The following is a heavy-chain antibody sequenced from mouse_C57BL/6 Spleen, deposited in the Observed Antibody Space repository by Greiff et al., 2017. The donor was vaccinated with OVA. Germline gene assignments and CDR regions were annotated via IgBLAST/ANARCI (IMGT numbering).Heavy chain of an antibody. Sequence: VQVVESGAELAKPGASVKLSCKASGYTFTSYWMHWVKQRPGQGLEWIGYINPSSGYTKYNQKFKDKATLTADKSSSTAYMQLSSLTYEDSAVYYCARCYYSNNAMDYWGQGTSVTVSS. CDR2: INPSSGYT. V-gene: IGHV1-7*01. CDR1: GYTFTSYW. J-gene: IGHJ4*01. CDR3: ARCYYSNNAMDY. D-gene: IGHD2-5*01.